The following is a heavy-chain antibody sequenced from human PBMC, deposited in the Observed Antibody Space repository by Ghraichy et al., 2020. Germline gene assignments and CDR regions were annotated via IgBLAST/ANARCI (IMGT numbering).Heavy chain of an antibody. Sequence: GGSLRLSCAASGFIFSSYWMSWVRQAPGKGLEWVANINQDESEKYYVDSVKGRFTISRDNAKNSVYLQMNSLRAADTAVYYCARENGYYGDYFDYWGQGTLVTVSS. J-gene: IGHJ4*02. V-gene: IGHV3-7*03. CDR2: INQDESEK. D-gene: IGHD4-17*01. CDR1: GFIFSSYW. CDR3: ARENGYYGDYFDY.